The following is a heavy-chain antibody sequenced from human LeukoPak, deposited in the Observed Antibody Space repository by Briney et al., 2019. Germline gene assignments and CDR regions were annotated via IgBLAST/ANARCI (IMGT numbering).Heavy chain of an antibody. CDR3: ARGRPPRYCSSTSCPTDFDY. J-gene: IGHJ4*02. CDR1: GYSISSGYY. V-gene: IGHV4-38-2*02. CDR2: IYHSGST. D-gene: IGHD2-2*01. Sequence: SETLSLTCTVSGYSISSGYYWGWNRQPPGKGLEWIGSIYHSGSTYYNPSLKSRVTISVDTSKNQFSLKLSSVTAADTAVYYCARGRPPRYCSSTSCPTDFDYWGQGTLVTVSS.